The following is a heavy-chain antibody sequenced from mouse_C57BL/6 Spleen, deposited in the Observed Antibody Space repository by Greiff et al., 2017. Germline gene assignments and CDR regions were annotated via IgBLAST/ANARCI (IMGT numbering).Heavy chain of an antibody. CDR2: IYPRSGNT. D-gene: IGHD1-1*01. CDR3: AREGYGSSAWYFDY. V-gene: IGHV1-81*01. CDR1: GYTFTSYG. J-gene: IGHJ2*01. Sequence: QVQLQQSGAELARPGASVKLSCKASGYTFTSYGISWVKQRTGQGLEWIGEIYPRSGNTYYNEKFKGKATLTADKSSSTWYMELRGLTSDDSAVYFCAREGYGSSAWYFDYWGQGTTLTVSS.